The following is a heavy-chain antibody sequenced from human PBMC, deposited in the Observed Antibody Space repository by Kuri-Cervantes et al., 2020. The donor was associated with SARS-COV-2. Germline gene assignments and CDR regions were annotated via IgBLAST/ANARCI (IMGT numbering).Heavy chain of an antibody. CDR2: ISGSGGST. CDR1: GFTFISYA. D-gene: IGHD6-13*01. V-gene: IGHV3-23*01. CDR3: ARSRQGYSSSWYNNWFDP. Sequence: LSLTCAASGFTFISYAMSWVRQAPGKGLEWVSAISGSGGSTYYADSVKGRFTISRDNSKNTLYLQMNSLRAEDTAVYYCARSRQGYSSSWYNNWFDPWGQGTLVTVSS. J-gene: IGHJ5*02.